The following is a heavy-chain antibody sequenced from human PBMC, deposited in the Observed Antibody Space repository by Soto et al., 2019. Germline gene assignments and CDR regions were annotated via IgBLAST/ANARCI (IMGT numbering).Heavy chain of an antibody. D-gene: IGHD3-10*01. CDR3: VRVIGAFDI. CDR1: GGSFSSYT. J-gene: IGHJ3*02. CDR2: IIPILGIP. V-gene: IGHV1-69*02. Sequence: LXQSGAEVKKPGSSVKVSCKASGGSFSSYTISWVRQAPGQGLEWMGRIIPILGIPNYAQKFQGRVTITADKSTSTAHMELSSLRSEDTAVYYCVRVIGAFDIWGQGTMVIVSS.